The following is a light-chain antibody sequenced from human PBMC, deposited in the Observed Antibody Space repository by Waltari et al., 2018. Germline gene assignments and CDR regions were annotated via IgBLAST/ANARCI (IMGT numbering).Light chain of an antibody. V-gene: IGKV3-20*01. J-gene: IGKJ2*01. CDR2: GSS. CDR1: QSVSSNY. CDR3: QQYGRSWNT. Sequence: EIVLMQSPGTLSLSPGEGATLSCRASQSVSSNYLAWYQQRPGQAPRLLIHGSSSRATGIPDRFSGSGSGTDFTLTISRLEPEDFAVYYCQQYGRSWNTFGQGTKLEIK.